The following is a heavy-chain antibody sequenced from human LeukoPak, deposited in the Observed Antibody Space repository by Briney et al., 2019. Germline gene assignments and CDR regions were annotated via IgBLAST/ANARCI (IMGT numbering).Heavy chain of an antibody. CDR3: ASPLRYFDWVYACDI. CDR2: INSDGSST. V-gene: IGHV3-74*01. CDR1: GFTFSSYW. J-gene: IGHJ3*02. Sequence: GGSLRLSCAASGFTFSSYWMHWVRQAPGKGLVWVSRINSDGSSTSYADSVKGRFTISRDNAKNTLYLQMNSLRAEDAAVYYCASPLRYFDWVYACDIWGQGTMVTVSS. D-gene: IGHD3-9*01.